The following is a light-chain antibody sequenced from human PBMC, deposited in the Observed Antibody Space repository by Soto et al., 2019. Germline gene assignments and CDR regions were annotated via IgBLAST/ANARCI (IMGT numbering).Light chain of an antibody. J-gene: IGLJ1*01. CDR1: SSDVGAYNS. CDR3: SSYTSSNSYV. V-gene: IGLV2-14*01. Sequence: QSELTQPASVSRSPGQSIAISCTGTSSDVGAYNSVSWYQQYPGKAPKLMIHDVSNRPSGVSDRFSGSKSGNTASLTISGLQAEDEADYYCSSYTSSNSYVFGSGTKVTVL. CDR2: DVS.